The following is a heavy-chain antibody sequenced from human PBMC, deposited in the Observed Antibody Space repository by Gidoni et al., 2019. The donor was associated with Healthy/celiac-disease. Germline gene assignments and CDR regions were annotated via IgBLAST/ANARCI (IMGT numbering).Heavy chain of an antibody. CDR2: IYYSGST. D-gene: IGHD2-21*01. V-gene: IGHV4-31*03. CDR3: ARASVVNAISDY. J-gene: IGHJ4*02. Sequence: QVQLQESGPGLLKPSQPLSLTCTFSLGSISSGGYYWSWSRPHPGKGLEWIGYIYYSGSTYYNPSLKSGVTISVETSKNQFSLKLSAVTAADTAVYYCARASVVNAISDYWGQGTLVTVSS. CDR1: LGSISSGGYY.